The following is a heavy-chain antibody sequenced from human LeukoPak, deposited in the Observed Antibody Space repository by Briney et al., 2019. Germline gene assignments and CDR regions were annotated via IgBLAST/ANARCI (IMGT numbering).Heavy chain of an antibody. V-gene: IGHV3-48*01. CDR3: ARYRIAAAGTGEYFQH. Sequence: PGGSLRLSCAASGFTFSSYSMNWVRHAPGKWREWVSYIISSSSTIYYAYSVKGRFTISRDNAKNSLYLQMNSLRAEDTAVYYCARYRIAAAGTGEYFQHWGQGTLVTVSS. D-gene: IGHD6-13*01. CDR1: GFTFSSYS. CDR2: IISSSSTI. J-gene: IGHJ1*01.